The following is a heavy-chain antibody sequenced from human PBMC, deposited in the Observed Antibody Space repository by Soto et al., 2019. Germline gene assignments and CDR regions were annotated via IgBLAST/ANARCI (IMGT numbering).Heavy chain of an antibody. J-gene: IGHJ4*02. V-gene: IGHV1-69*02. D-gene: IGHD2-21*01. CDR2: IIPLFGLP. CDR3: AFDVKTGVVYFDS. CDR1: GGTFSTYT. Sequence: QVQLVQSGAEVKKPGSSVKVSCKVSGGTFSTYTISWVRQAPGQGLEWMGRIIPLFGLPNHAQKFQGRVTITADKSTNTSYLEMTGLRSEDTAVYYCAFDVKTGVVYFDSWGQGTLVTVSS.